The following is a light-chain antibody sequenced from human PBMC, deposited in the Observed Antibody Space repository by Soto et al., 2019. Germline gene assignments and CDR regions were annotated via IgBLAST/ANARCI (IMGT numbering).Light chain of an antibody. J-gene: IGKJ2*01. CDR2: GAS. CDR3: LRYGDSHPAYT. V-gene: IGKV3-20*01. Sequence: EIVLTQSPGTVSLSPGERATLSCRASQSVSSRNLAWYRQKPGQAPSLLIFGASNRATGIPDRFSGSGSGTYFTLTIRRLEPEVFAVYYCLRYGDSHPAYTFGQGTKLEI. CDR1: QSVSSRN.